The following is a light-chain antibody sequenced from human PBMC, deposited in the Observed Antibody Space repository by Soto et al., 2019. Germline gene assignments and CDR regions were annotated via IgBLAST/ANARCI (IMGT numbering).Light chain of an antibody. CDR3: QQRSNWPPIT. J-gene: IGKJ5*01. CDR1: QSVSSNY. V-gene: IGKV3D-20*02. Sequence: ESVLTQSPGTLSLSPGERATLSCGASQSVSSNYLAWYQQKPGQTPRLLIYGASTRATGIPDRFSGSGSGTDFTLTISSLEPEDFAVYYCQQRSNWPPITFGQGTRLEIK. CDR2: GAS.